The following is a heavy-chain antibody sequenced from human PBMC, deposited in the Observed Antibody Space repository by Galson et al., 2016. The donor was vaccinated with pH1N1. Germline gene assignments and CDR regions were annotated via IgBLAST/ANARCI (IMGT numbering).Heavy chain of an antibody. CDR3: ARGLREFDY. V-gene: IGHV3-49*02. CDR1: GYTFINYY. Sequence: SCKASGYTFINYYIYWVRQAPGQGLEWMGILNPSGGTTEYAASVKGRFIISRDDSKNIAYLQVNSLKTEDTAVYYCARGLREFDYWGQGTLVTVSS. CDR2: LNPSGGTT. J-gene: IGHJ4*02.